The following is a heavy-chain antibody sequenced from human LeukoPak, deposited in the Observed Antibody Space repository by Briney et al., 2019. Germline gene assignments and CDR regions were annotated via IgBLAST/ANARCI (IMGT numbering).Heavy chain of an antibody. CDR3: ARDRLRYNWNFYYYYGMDV. CDR2: ISAYNGNT. Sequence: ASVKVSCKASGYTFTSYGISWVRPAPGQGLEWMGWISAYNGNTNYAQKLQGRVTMTTDTSTSTAYMELRSLRSDDTAVYYCARDRLRYNWNFYYYYGMDVWGQGTTVTVSS. CDR1: GYTFTSYG. J-gene: IGHJ6*02. V-gene: IGHV1-18*01. D-gene: IGHD1-7*01.